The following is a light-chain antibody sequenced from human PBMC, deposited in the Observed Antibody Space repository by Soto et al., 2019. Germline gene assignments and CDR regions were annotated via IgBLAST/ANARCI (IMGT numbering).Light chain of an antibody. CDR3: HQYGSSPPWT. CDR1: PSVSSY. Sequence: EIVLTQSPASLSLSPGERATLSCRASPSVSSYLAWYQQKPGQAPRLLIYGASTRAPGRPDRFRGSGSGTAFSLTIIRLEPEDVAVYYCHQYGSSPPWTFGQGTKVDIK. J-gene: IGKJ1*01. V-gene: IGKV3-20*01. CDR2: GAS.